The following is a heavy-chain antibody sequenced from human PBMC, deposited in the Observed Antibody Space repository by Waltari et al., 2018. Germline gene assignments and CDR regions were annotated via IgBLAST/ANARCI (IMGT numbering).Heavy chain of an antibody. J-gene: IGHJ6*02. CDR3: ARRILASEYHGMDV. Sequence: EVQLLESGGGLVQPGGSLRLPCSASGFTFSSYVMHWVRQAPGKWLGGVSGSSGGVTTTYYADSVRGRFTISRDDSRNTVYLQMNNLRVEDTAIYYCARRILASEYHGMDVWGQGTTVTVSS. V-gene: IGHV3-23*01. CDR2: SSGGVTTT. CDR1: GFTFSSYV. D-gene: IGHD2-2*01.